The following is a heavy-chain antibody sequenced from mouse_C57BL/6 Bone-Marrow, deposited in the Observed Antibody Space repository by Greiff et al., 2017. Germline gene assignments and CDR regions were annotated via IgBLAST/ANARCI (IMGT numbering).Heavy chain of an antibody. J-gene: IGHJ1*03. D-gene: IGHD2-5*01. CDR2: IDPENGDT. CDR1: GFNIKDDY. V-gene: IGHV14-4*01. Sequence: VQLQQSGAELVRPGASVKLSCTASGFNIKDDYMHWVKQRPEQGLEWIGWIDPENGDTEYASKFQGKATITADTSSNTAYLQLSSLTSEDTAVYYCTTYSNYGYFAVWGTGALVTVSS. CDR3: TTYSNYGYFAV.